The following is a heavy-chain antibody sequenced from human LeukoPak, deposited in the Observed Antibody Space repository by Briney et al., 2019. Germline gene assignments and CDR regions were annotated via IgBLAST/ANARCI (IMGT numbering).Heavy chain of an antibody. CDR3: ARDTHRAAGMGFDY. J-gene: IGHJ4*02. Sequence: SETLSLTCTVSGGSISSGGYYWSWIRQHPGKGLEWIGYIYYSGSTYYNPSLKSRVTISVDTSKNQFSLKLSSVTAADTAVYYCARDTHRAAGMGFDYWGQGTLVTVSS. D-gene: IGHD6-13*01. V-gene: IGHV4-31*03. CDR1: GGSISSGGYY. CDR2: IYYSGST.